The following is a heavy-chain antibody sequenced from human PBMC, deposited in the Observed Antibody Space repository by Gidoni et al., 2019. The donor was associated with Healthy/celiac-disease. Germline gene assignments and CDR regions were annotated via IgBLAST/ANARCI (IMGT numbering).Heavy chain of an antibody. Sequence: EVQLVESGGVLVTPGGSLRLSCAASGFPFSNAWMGWVRQAPGKGLEWGGRMKSKTDGGTTDYDAPVKGRFTISRDDSKNTLYRQMNSLKTEDTAVYYCTTEKGLLRGVGELPWGQGTLVTVSS. CDR2: MKSKTDGGTT. D-gene: IGHD3-10*01. CDR1: GFPFSNAW. V-gene: IGHV3-15*01. CDR3: TTEKGLLRGVGELP. J-gene: IGHJ5*02.